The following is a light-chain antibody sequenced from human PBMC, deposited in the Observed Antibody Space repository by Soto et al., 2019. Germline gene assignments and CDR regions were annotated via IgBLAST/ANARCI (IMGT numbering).Light chain of an antibody. Sequence: DIQMTQSPSSLSASIGDRVTITCRASQSISSYLNWYQQKPGKAPKLLIYGASSLQSGVPSRFSGSGFGTDFTLTISTLQPEDFAVFYCQQYGDSPTFGQGTKVEIK. J-gene: IGKJ1*01. CDR3: QQYGDSPT. CDR1: QSISSY. V-gene: IGKV1-39*01. CDR2: GAS.